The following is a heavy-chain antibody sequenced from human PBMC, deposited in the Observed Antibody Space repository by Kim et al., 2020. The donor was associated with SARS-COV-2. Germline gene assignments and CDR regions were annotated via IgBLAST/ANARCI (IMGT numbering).Heavy chain of an antibody. V-gene: IGHV1-69*13. CDR3: ARDSEYSSSPGYYYYYGMDV. D-gene: IGHD6-6*01. J-gene: IGHJ6*02. Sequence: SVKVSCKASGGTFSSYAISWVRQAPGQWLEWMGGIIPIFGTANYAQKFQGRVTITADESTSTAYMELSSLRSEDTAVYYCARDSEYSSSPGYYYYYGMDVWGQGTTVTVSS. CDR1: GGTFSSYA. CDR2: IIPIFGTA.